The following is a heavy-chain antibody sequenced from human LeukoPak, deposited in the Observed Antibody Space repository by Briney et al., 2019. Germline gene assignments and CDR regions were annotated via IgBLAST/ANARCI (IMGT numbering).Heavy chain of an antibody. CDR1: GFTFSNYA. CDR2: ISANGDTT. D-gene: IGHD3-22*01. Sequence: GGSLRLSCAASGFTFSNYAMNWVRQAPGKGLEWVSGISANGDTTYYVDSVRGRFTISRDDSKNSVFLQMNSLRDADTAVYYCVKDFWPARDGGGYYSPFEYWGEGTLVTVSS. V-gene: IGHV3-23*01. J-gene: IGHJ4*02. CDR3: VKDFWPARDGGGYYSPFEY.